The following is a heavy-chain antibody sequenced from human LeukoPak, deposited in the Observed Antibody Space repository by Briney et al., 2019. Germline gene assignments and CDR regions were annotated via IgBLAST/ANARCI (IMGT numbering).Heavy chain of an antibody. D-gene: IGHD3-16*01. CDR3: ATYSDTFYFDC. J-gene: IGHJ4*02. V-gene: IGHV5-51*01. CDR2: IYPGDSDT. Sequence: GESLKISCKGSGYNFTSYWIAWVRQMPRRGLEWMGIIYPGDSDTRYSPSFQGQVIISADKSISTAYLQWSSLKASDTAIYYCATYSDTFYFDCWGQGTLVTVSS. CDR1: GYNFTSYW.